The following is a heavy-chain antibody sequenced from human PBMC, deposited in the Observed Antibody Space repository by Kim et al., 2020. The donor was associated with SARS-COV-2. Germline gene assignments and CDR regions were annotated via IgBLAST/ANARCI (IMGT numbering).Heavy chain of an antibody. D-gene: IGHD1-20*01. CDR2: ICTSGST. V-gene: IGHV4-4*07. J-gene: IGHJ4*02. CDR3: ARAKFRGDNWHDVLIFDY. Sequence: SETLSLTCSVSGGSISTYCWSWIRQPAGKGLEWIGRICTSGSTNYNPSLKSRVTLSVDTSKNQFSLKLSSVTAADTAVYYCARAKFRGDNWHDVLIFDYWGQGTLVTVSS. CDR1: GGSISTYC.